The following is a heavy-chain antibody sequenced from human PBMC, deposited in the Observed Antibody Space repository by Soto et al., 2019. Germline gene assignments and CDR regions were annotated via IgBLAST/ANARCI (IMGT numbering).Heavy chain of an antibody. CDR1: GFTFSSYA. Sequence: PWGSLRLSCSASGFTFSSYAMHWVRQAPGKGLEYVSAISSNGGSTYYADSVKGRFTISRDNSKNTLYLQMSSLRAEDTAVYYCVKDLCSGGSCTVLDYWGQGTLVTVSS. CDR3: VKDLCSGGSCTVLDY. D-gene: IGHD2-15*01. CDR2: ISSNGGST. V-gene: IGHV3-64D*08. J-gene: IGHJ4*02.